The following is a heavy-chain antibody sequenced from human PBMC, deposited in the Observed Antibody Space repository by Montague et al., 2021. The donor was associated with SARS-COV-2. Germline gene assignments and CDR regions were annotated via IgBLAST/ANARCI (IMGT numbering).Heavy chain of an antibody. CDR1: GFTFSSYA. V-gene: IGHV3-30-3*01. J-gene: IGHJ6*02. CDR3: ARTLLDYYGMDV. CDR2: ITYDGSNK. D-gene: IGHD2/OR15-2a*01. Sequence: SLRLSCAASGFTFSSYAMHWVRQAPGKGLEGVAVITYDGSNKYYADSVKGRFTISRDNSKNTLYLQMNSLRAEDTAVYYCARTLLDYYGMDVWGQGTTATVSS.